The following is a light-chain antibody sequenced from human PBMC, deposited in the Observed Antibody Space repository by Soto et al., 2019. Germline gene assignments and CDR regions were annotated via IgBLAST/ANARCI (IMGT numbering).Light chain of an antibody. Sequence: QSALTQPASVSGSPGQSITISCTGARSDVGSYNLVSWYQQHPGKAPKVMIFEVTKRPSGVSNRFSGSKSGYTASLTISGLQADDEADYYCSSYAGSSIWVFGGGTKLTVL. CDR3: SSYAGSSIWV. V-gene: IGLV2-23*02. CDR2: EVT. CDR1: RSDVGSYNL. J-gene: IGLJ3*02.